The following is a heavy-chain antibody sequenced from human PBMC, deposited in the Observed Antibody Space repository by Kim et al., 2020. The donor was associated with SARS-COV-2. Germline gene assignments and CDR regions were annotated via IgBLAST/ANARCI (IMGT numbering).Heavy chain of an antibody. Sequence: ASVKVSCKASGYRFNGYYIHWIRQAPGQGLEWMGWVNPNSGDSTYLEKYKGRVTLTWDTSSSTAHMQFRRLNYDDAAIYFCARDPTVTSLDYWGQGTLVT. V-gene: IGHV1-2*02. D-gene: IGHD4-17*01. J-gene: IGHJ4*02. CDR1: GYRFNGYY. CDR2: VNPNSGDS. CDR3: ARDPTVTSLDY.